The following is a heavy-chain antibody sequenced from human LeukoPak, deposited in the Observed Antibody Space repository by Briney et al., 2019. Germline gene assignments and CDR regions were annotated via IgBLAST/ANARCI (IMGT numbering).Heavy chain of an antibody. D-gene: IGHD6-13*01. J-gene: IGHJ4*02. CDR2: IDTSGNT. Sequence: PSETLSLTCTVSGGSISSYYWSWIRQPAGKGLEWIGRIDTSGNTNYKPSLKSRVTMSVDTSKNQFSLKLSSVTAADTAVYYCANAAAYSSSWYVIDYWGQGTLVTVSS. V-gene: IGHV4-4*07. CDR1: GGSISSYY. CDR3: ANAAAYSSSWYVIDY.